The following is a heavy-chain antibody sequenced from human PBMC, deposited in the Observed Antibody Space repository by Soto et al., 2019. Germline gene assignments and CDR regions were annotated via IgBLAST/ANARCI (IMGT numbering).Heavy chain of an antibody. D-gene: IGHD3-22*01. CDR2: ISAYNGNT. V-gene: IGHV1-18*01. CDR3: ARTGDDTSAYHNYFDY. Sequence: ASVKVSCKASGYTFTSYGISWVRQAPGQGLEWMGWISAYNGNTNYAQKLQGRVTMTTDTSTSTAYMELRSLRSEDTSVYYCARTGDDTSAYHNYFDYWGQGSLVTVSS. J-gene: IGHJ4*02. CDR1: GYTFTSYG.